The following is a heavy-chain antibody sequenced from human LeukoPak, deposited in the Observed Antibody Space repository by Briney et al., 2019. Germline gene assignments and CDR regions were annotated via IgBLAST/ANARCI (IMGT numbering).Heavy chain of an antibody. CDR2: IYYSGST. J-gene: IGHJ3*02. CDR1: GGSISSSSYY. CDR3: ATRIVGATLLFIPNAFDI. D-gene: IGHD1-26*01. V-gene: IGHV4-39*01. Sequence: SETLSLTCTVSGGSISSSSYYWGWIRQPPGKGLEWIGSIYYSGSTYYNPSLKSRVTISVDTSKNQFSLKLSSVTAADTAVYYCATRIVGATLLFIPNAFDIWGQGTMVTVSS.